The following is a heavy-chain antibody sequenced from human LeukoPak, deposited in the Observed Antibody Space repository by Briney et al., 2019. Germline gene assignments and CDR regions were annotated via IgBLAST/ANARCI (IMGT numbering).Heavy chain of an antibody. D-gene: IGHD3-3*01. CDR2: FDPEDGET. CDR3: ATVMIVRKLRFLEWLPPGFDP. Sequence: ASVKVSCKVAGYTLTELSMHWVRQAPGKGLEWMGGFDPEDGETIYAQKFQGRVTMTEDTSTDTAYMELSSLRSEDTAVYYCATVMIVRKLRFLEWLPPGFDPWGQGTLVTVSS. CDR1: GYTLTELS. V-gene: IGHV1-24*01. J-gene: IGHJ5*02.